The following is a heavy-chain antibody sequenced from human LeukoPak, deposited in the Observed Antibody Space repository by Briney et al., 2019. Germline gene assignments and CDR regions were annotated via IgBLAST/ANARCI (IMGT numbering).Heavy chain of an antibody. V-gene: IGHV4-59*08. CDR2: IYYSGTT. CDR3: ARHMYSVGSCYYFDY. J-gene: IGHJ4*02. D-gene: IGHD2-15*01. CDR1: GGSISSYY. Sequence: SETLSLTCTVSGGSISSYYWSWIRQPPGKGLEWIGYIYYSGTTNYNPSLKSRVTISLDTSKSQFSLRLNSVTAADTAVYYCARHMYSVGSCYYFDYWGQGTLVTVSS.